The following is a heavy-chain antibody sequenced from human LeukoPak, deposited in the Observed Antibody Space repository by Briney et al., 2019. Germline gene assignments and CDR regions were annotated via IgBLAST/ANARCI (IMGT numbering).Heavy chain of an antibody. V-gene: IGHV3-30*04. D-gene: IGHD4-17*01. Sequence: GRSLRLSCAASGFTFSSYAMHWVRQAPGKGLEWVAVISYDGSNKYYADSVKGRFTISRDNSKNTLYLQMNSLRAEDTAVYYCARDWDDDYGEPGLHWYFDLWGRGTLVTVSS. CDR1: GFTFSSYA. CDR2: ISYDGSNK. CDR3: ARDWDDDYGEPGLHWYFDL. J-gene: IGHJ2*01.